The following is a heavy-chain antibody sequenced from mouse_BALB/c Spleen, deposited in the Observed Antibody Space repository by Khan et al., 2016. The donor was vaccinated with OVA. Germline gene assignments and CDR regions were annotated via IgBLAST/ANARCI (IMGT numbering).Heavy chain of an antibody. CDR3: ARSSDGYYPLAD. Sequence: EVQLQESGPELVRPGASVKVSCKASGYAFTTYNIYWVKQSHGKSLEWIGYIDPYNGGTNYNQNLKDKATLTVDKSSSAAYMHLDSLTSEDSAVYFCARSSDGYYPLADWGQGTLVTVSA. CDR1: GYAFTTYN. CDR2: IDPYNGGT. J-gene: IGHJ3*01. D-gene: IGHD2-3*01. V-gene: IGHV1S135*01.